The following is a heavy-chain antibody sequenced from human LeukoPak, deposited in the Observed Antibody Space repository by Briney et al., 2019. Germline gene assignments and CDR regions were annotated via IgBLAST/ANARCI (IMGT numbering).Heavy chain of an antibody. CDR2: IKPDGSAT. D-gene: IGHD6-6*01. CDR1: GFSFGNFW. Sequence: GGSLRLSCAASGFSFGNFWMSWVRQAPGKGLEWVANIKPDGSATNYVDSVKGRFTISRDNAKNSLDLQMNSLRAEDTAVYYCARGGGSSSWGQGTLVTVSS. V-gene: IGHV3-7*01. CDR3: ARGGGSSS. J-gene: IGHJ5*02.